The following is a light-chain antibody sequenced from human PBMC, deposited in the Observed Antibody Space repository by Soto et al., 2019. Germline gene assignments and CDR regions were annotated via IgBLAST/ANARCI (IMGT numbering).Light chain of an antibody. CDR3: QQRSNWPRGT. CDR1: QSVSSN. V-gene: IGKV3-11*01. J-gene: IGKJ1*01. Sequence: EIVMTQSPATLSVSPGERATLSCRASQSVSSNLAWYQQKPGQAPRLLIYDASNRATGIPARFSGSGSGTDFTLTISSLEPEDFAVYYCQQRSNWPRGTFGHGSKV. CDR2: DAS.